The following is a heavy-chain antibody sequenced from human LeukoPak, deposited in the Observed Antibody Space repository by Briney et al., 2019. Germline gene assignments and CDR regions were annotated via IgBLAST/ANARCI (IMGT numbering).Heavy chain of an antibody. CDR3: ARHTANRDAFDI. J-gene: IGHJ3*02. D-gene: IGHD5-18*01. CDR2: IYYSGST. V-gene: IGHV4-59*08. Sequence: PSETLSLTCTVSGGSISSYYWSWIRQPPGKGLEWIGYIYYSGSTNYNPSLKSRVTISVDTSKNQFSLKLSSVTAADTAVYYCARHTANRDAFDIWGQGTMVTVSS. CDR1: GGSISSYY.